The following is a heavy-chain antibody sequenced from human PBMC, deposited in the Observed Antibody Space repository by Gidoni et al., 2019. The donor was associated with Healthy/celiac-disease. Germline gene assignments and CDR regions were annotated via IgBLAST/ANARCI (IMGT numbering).Heavy chain of an antibody. V-gene: IGHV1-69*01. CDR3: ALKQLARSGVYYYGMDV. D-gene: IGHD6-6*01. J-gene: IGHJ6*02. CDR2: IIPIFGTA. Sequence: GIIPIFGTANYAQKFQGRVTITADESTSTAYMELSSLRSEDTAVYYCALKQLARSGVYYYGMDVRGQGTTVTVSS.